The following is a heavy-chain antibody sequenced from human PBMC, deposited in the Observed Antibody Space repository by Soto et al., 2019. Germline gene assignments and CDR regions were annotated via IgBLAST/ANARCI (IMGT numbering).Heavy chain of an antibody. V-gene: IGHV3-23*01. CDR1: GSTFGSRA. CDR3: ARGSTDSYPGSRIFDF. Sequence: GGSLRLSCXASGSTFGSRAMSWVRQAPGEGLEWVSTITDSGGDAKYADSVRGRFAISRDNSKKTLYLQMSSLTAEDSAIYYCARGSTDSYPGSRIFDFWGRGTLVTVSS. CDR2: ITDSGGDA. J-gene: IGHJ4*02. D-gene: IGHD3-10*01.